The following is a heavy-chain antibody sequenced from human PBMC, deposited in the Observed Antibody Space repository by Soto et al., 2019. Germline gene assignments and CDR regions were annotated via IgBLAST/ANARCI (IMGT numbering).Heavy chain of an antibody. CDR3: AKGRGGGYHDY. CDR2: ISSSSSYI. V-gene: IGHV3-21*04. CDR1: GFTFSSYS. J-gene: IGHJ4*02. D-gene: IGHD5-12*01. Sequence: GGSLRLSCAASGFTFSSYSMNWVRQAPGKGLEWVSSISSSSSYIYYADSVKGRFTISRDNAKNSLYLQMNSLRAEDTAVYYCAKGRGGGYHDYWGKGTLVTVSS.